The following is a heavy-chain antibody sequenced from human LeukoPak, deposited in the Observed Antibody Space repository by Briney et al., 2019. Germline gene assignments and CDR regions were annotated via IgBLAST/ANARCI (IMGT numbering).Heavy chain of an antibody. J-gene: IGHJ6*03. D-gene: IGHD3-10*01. CDR1: GGTFSSYA. CDR3: ARGELRSDLYYYYYMDV. CDR2: VIPIFGTA. V-gene: IGHV1-69*13. Sequence: GASVKVSCKASGGTFSSYAISWVRQAPGQGLEWMGGVIPIFGTANYAQKFQGRVTITADESTSTAYMELSSLRSEDTAVYYCARGELRSDLYYYYYMDVWGKGTTVTVSS.